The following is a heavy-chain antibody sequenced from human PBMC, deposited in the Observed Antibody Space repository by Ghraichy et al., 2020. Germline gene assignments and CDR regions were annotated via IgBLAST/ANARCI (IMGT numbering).Heavy chain of an antibody. V-gene: IGHV1-2*02. CDR1: GYTFTGYY. CDR3: ARVSEGYWFDP. CDR2: INPNSGGT. Sequence: ASVKVSCKASGYTFTGYYMHWVRQAPGLRLEWMGWINPNSGGTNYAQKFQGRVTMTRDTSISTAYMELSRLRSDDTAVYYCARVSEGYWFDPWGQGPLVTVAA. J-gene: IGHJ5*02.